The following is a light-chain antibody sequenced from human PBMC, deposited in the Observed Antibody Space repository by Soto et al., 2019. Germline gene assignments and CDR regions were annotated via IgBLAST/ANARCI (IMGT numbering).Light chain of an antibody. V-gene: IGKV3-11*01. CDR3: QQRSNWPPIN. J-gene: IGKJ5*01. CDR2: DAS. Sequence: EMVVTRSPGTLSLSPGERATLSCRSSQSFSSGYLAWYQQKPSQAPRLLIYDASNRATGIPAMFSGSGSGTDFTLTISSLEPEDFAVYYCQQRSNWPPINFGQGTRLEIK. CDR1: QSFSSGY.